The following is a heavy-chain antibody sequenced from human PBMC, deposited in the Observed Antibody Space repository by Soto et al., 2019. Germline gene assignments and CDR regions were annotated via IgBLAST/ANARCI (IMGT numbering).Heavy chain of an antibody. CDR3: ATQEVGGTYVYTFDP. J-gene: IGHJ5*02. Sequence: QLHLRESGPGLVKPSETLSLTCTVSGGSITSSSYYWGWIRQPPGKGLEWIGSIYYSGSTYYNPSLKSRVTISGDTSKHQFSLKLSSVTAADTAVYSCATQEVGGTYVYTFDPWGQGTLVTVSS. D-gene: IGHD1-26*01. V-gene: IGHV4-39*01. CDR2: IYYSGST. CDR1: GGSITSSSYY.